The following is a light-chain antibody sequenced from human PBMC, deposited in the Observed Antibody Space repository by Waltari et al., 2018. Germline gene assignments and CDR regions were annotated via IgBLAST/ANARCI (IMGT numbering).Light chain of an antibody. J-gene: IGKJ1*01. CDR1: QSLVHSDGNTY. CDR3: MQATQWPLT. V-gene: IGKV2-30*02. CDR2: KVF. Sequence: DVVLTQSPLSLPVTLGQPASISCRSSQSLVHSDGNTYLNWFQQRPGQSPRRLIYKVFNRESGVPDRFSGSGSGTDFTLKISRVEAEDVGTFYCMQATQWPLTFGQGTKVEIK.